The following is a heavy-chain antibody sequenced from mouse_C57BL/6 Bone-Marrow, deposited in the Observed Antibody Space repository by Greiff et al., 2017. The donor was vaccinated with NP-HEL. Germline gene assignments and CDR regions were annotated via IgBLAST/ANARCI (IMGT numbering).Heavy chain of an antibody. V-gene: IGHV1-62-2*01. D-gene: IGHD2-5*01. CDR2: FYPGSGSI. Sequence: QVQLQQSGAELVKPGASVKLSCKASGYTFTEYTIHWVKQRSGQGLEWIGWFYPGSGSIKYNEKFKDKATLTADKSSSTVYMELSRLTSEDSAVYFCARHEAPSYYSKRDYFDYWGQGTTLTVSS. CDR1: GYTFTEYT. CDR3: ARHEAPSYYSKRDYFDY. J-gene: IGHJ2*01.